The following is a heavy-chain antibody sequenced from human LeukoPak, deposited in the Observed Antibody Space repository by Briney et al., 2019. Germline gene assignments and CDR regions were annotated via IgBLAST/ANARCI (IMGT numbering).Heavy chain of an antibody. J-gene: IGHJ3*02. D-gene: IGHD3-22*01. CDR2: MNPNSGNT. CDR1: GYTFTSYD. CDR3: ATRTYYYDSSGYPDAFDI. Sequence: ASVKVSCKASGYTFTSYDINWVRQATGQGLEWMGWMNPNSGNTGYAQKFQGRVTITADESTSTAYMELSSLRSEDTAVYYCATRTYYYDSSGYPDAFDIWGQGTMVTVSS. V-gene: IGHV1-8*01.